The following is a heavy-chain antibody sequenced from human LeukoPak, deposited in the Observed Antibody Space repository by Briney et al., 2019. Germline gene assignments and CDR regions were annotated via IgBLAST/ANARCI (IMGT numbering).Heavy chain of an antibody. CDR2: ISWNSGSI. Sequence: PGRSLRLSCAASGFTFDDYAMHWVPHAPGKVLEWVSGISWNSGSIGYADSVKGRFTISRDNAKNSLYLQMNSLRAEDTALYYCAKDRGAVRDIYYFDYWGQGTLVTVSS. J-gene: IGHJ4*02. D-gene: IGHD3-10*01. CDR1: GFTFDDYA. V-gene: IGHV3-9*01. CDR3: AKDRGAVRDIYYFDY.